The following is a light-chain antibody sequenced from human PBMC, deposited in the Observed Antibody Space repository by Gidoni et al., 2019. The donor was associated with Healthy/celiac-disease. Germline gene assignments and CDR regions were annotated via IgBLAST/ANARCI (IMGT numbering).Light chain of an antibody. Sequence: EIVMTQSPATLSVSPGERATLSCRASKSVSSNLAWYQQKPGQAPSLLIYGASTSATGIPARCSGSGSGTEFTLTISSLQSEDFAVYYCQQYNNWPPWTFGQGTKVEIK. CDR3: QQYNNWPPWT. CDR1: KSVSSN. J-gene: IGKJ1*01. V-gene: IGKV3-15*01. CDR2: GAS.